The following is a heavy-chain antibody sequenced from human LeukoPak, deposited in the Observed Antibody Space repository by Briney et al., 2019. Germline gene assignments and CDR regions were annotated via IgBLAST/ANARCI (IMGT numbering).Heavy chain of an antibody. CDR2: IYYSGST. D-gene: IGHD2-2*01. Sequence: SQTLSLTCTVSGGSISSGGYYWRWIRQHPGKGLEWIGYIYYSGSTYYNPSLKSRVTISVDTSKNQFSLKLSSVTAADTAVYYCARSDGSTLDPWGQGPLVTVSS. CDR1: GGSISSGGYY. V-gene: IGHV4-31*03. CDR3: ARSDGSTLDP. J-gene: IGHJ5*02.